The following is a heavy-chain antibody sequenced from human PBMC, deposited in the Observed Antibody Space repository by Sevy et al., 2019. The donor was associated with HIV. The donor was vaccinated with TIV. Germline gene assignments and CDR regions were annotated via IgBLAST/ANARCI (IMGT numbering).Heavy chain of an antibody. J-gene: IGHJ4*02. D-gene: IGHD1-26*01. CDR1: GGSISSYY. CDR3: ARDIGQGGSYYDHYFDY. V-gene: IGHV4-59*01. CDR2: IYYSRST. Sequence: SETLSLTCTVSGGSISSYYWSWIRQPPWKGLEWIGYIYYSRSTNYNPSLKSRVTISVDTSKNQFSLKLSSVTAADTAVYYCARDIGQGGSYYDHYFDYWGQGTLVTVSS.